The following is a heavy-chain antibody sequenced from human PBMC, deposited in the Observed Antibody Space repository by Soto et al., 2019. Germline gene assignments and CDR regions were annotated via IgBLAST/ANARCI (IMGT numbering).Heavy chain of an antibody. V-gene: IGHV1-18*01. CDR3: ARDLPLWFGELKRNYDAAYGMAV. D-gene: IGHD3-10*01. CDR1: CYTFTSHG. Sequence: APVKVSCQDSCYTFTSHGTRWVGRPPGQGLERLGWISAYNGHTNSAQKLQGRVTMHTDTSTSTAYMELRSMRSDDTTVYYCARDLPLWFGELKRNYDAAYGMAVWGQGTTVTVSS. J-gene: IGHJ6*02. CDR2: ISAYNGHT.